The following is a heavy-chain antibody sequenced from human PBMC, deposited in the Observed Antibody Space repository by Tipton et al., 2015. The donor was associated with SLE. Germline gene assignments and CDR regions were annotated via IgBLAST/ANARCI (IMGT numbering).Heavy chain of an antibody. D-gene: IGHD3-3*01. CDR3: ARLGWSDFD. CDR1: GDSIRSNTYY. Sequence: TLSLTCTVSGDSIRSNTYYWGWVRQPPGKGLEWVANIYCSENPCNHPNTYYNPSLKSRVLISVDTSKSQVSLRLSFVTAADTAVYYCARLGWSDFDWGRGTLVTVSS. J-gene: IGHJ4*02. CDR2: IYCSENPCNHPNT. V-gene: IGHV4-39*07.